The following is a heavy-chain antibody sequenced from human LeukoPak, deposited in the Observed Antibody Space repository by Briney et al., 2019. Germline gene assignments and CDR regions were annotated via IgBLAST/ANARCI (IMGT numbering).Heavy chain of an antibody. CDR2: ISYDGSNK. V-gene: IGHV3-30*18. D-gene: IGHD3-22*01. Sequence: GGSLRLSCAASGFTFSSYGMHWVRQAPGKGLEWVAVISYDGSNKYYADSVKGRFTISRDNSKNTLYLQMNSLRAEDTAVYYCAKARTYYYDSGSLVALNDAFDIWGQGTMVTVSS. CDR3: AKARTYYYDSGSLVALNDAFDI. J-gene: IGHJ3*02. CDR1: GFTFSSYG.